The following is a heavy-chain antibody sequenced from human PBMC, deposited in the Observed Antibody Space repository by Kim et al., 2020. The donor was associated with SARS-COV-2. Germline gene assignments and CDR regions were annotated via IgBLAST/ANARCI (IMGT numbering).Heavy chain of an antibody. CDR3: ASLAVAARPTYYFDY. J-gene: IGHJ4*02. V-gene: IGHV4-39*01. Sequence: PSLKSRVTLSVDTSKNQFSLKLSSVTAADTAVYYCASLAVAARPTYYFDYWGQGTLVTVSS. D-gene: IGHD6-6*01.